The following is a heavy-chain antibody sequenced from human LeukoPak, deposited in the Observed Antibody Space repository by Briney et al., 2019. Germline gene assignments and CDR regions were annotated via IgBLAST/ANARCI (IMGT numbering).Heavy chain of an antibody. CDR2: IYYSGRT. Sequence: SETLSLTCTVSGGSVSSGSYYWSWIRQPRGKGLEWIGYIYYSGRTNYNPSLKSRVTISVDTSKNQFSLKLSSVTAADTAVYYCARALFVVVPAAMPESQRWFDPWGQGTLVTVSS. V-gene: IGHV4-61*01. CDR1: GGSVSSGSYY. J-gene: IGHJ5*02. D-gene: IGHD2-2*01. CDR3: ARALFVVVPAAMPESQRWFDP.